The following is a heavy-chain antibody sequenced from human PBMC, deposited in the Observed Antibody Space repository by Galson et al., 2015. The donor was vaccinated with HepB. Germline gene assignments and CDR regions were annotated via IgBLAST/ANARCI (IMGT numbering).Heavy chain of an antibody. J-gene: IGHJ3*02. V-gene: IGHV3-48*03. CDR2: IRTSGSAT. CDR3: ARARIEAAGTGAFDI. D-gene: IGHD6-13*01. Sequence: SLRLSCAASGFSFSSYEMNWVRQAPGKGLEWVSDIRTSGSATFYADSVKGRFTISRDNAKNSLYLQTNSLRAEDTAVYYCARARIEAAGTGAFDIWGQGTMVTVSS. CDR1: GFSFSSYE.